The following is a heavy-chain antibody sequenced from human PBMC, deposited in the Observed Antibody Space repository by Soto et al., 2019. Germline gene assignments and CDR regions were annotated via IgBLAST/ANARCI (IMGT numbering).Heavy chain of an antibody. V-gene: IGHV1-2*02. CDR1: GYIFIGSY. J-gene: IGHJ4*02. Sequence: QVQLVQSGAEMKSPGSSVKVSCKATGYIFIGSYLHWIRQAPGQGPEWMGSIYPATGDTDYAQTYQGRVLLTGDTAIGTAYMELQWLAFDDTGMYYCARGPSEWGQGTLVTVSS. CDR3: ARGPSE. CDR2: IYPATGDT.